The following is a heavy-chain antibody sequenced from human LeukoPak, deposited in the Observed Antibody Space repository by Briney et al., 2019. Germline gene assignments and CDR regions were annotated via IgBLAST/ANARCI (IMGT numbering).Heavy chain of an antibody. J-gene: IGHJ4*02. CDR3: AREYYMTTVTTTSGSHFDY. CDR1: GYTFTGYY. D-gene: IGHD4-17*01. V-gene: IGHV1-2*02. CDR2: INPNSGGT. Sequence: GASVKVSCKASGYTFTGYYMHWVRQAPGQGLEWMGWINPNSGGTNYAQKFQGRVTMTRDTSISTAYMELSRLRSDDTAVYYCAREYYMTTVTTTSGSHFDYWGQGTLVTVSS.